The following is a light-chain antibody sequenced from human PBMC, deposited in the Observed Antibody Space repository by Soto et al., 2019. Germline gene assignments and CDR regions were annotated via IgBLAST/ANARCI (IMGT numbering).Light chain of an antibody. CDR1: QSISTY. CDR3: QQSYSTRWT. J-gene: IGKJ1*01. CDR2: AAS. Sequence: DLQMTQSPSSLSASVGDRVTITCRASQSISTYLHWYQQKPGKAPKLLIYAASSLQRGVPSRFAGSGSGTDFTLTISSLHPEDFATYYCQQSYSTRWTFGQGTTVEI. V-gene: IGKV1-39*01.